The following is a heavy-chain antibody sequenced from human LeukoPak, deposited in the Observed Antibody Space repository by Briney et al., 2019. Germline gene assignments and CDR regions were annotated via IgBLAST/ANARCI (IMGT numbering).Heavy chain of an antibody. CDR1: GGSISSSNYN. D-gene: IGHD3-16*01. CDR2: IYYRGST. V-gene: IGHV4-39*07. Sequence: SETLSLTCTVSGGSISSSNYNWGWIRQPPGKGLEWIGGIYYRGSTYYNPSLKSRVTISADTSKNQFSLKLSSVTAADTAVYYCASDYGTGPTPPRFDYWGQGTLVTVSS. CDR3: ASDYGTGPTPPRFDY. J-gene: IGHJ4*02.